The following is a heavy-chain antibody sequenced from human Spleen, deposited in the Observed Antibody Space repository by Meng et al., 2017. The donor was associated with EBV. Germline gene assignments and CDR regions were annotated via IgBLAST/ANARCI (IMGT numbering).Heavy chain of an antibody. V-gene: IGHV3-74*01. CDR2: TNEDGGIT. D-gene: IGHD6-25*01. Sequence: EGQLVGSGGALVQPGGSLRLSCVTSGFSFSRYWMHWVRQAPGKGLEWVSRTNEDGGITTYADSVKGRFTISRDNTKSTLYLQMNSLRAEDTGVYFCSKDLVGSDDDWGQGTLVTVSS. CDR3: SKDLVGSDDD. CDR1: GFSFSRYW. J-gene: IGHJ4*02.